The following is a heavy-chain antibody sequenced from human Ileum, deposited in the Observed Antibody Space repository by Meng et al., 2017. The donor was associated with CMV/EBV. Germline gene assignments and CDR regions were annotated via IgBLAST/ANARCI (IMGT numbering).Heavy chain of an antibody. D-gene: IGHD5-24*01. CDR3: AHRGRDGYNINYYGLDV. CDR2: ISNSGGRT. CDR1: EFTFSTYA. J-gene: IGHJ6*02. V-gene: IGHV3-23*01. Sequence: GESLKISCAASEFTFSTYAMRWVRQAPGKGLEWVSAISNSGGRTFYADSVKGRFTISRDNSKNTLYLQMNSLRVEDTAVYYCAHRGRDGYNINYYGLDVWGQGTTVTVSS.